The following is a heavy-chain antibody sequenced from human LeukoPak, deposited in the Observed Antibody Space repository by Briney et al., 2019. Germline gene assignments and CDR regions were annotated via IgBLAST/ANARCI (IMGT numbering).Heavy chain of an antibody. V-gene: IGHV1-24*01. CDR3: ATTRTEGYYFDY. Sequence: GASVKVSCKVSGYSLTELSMHWVRQAPGKGLEWMGGFDPEDGETIYAQKFQGRVTMTEDTSTDTAYMELSSLRSEDTAVYYCATTRTEGYYFDYWGQGTLVTVSS. CDR2: FDPEDGET. CDR1: GYSLTELS. J-gene: IGHJ4*02.